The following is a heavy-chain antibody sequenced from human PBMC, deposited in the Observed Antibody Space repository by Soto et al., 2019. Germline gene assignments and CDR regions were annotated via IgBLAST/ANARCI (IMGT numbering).Heavy chain of an antibody. CDR3: ARDRTVTPNFDY. CDR1: GFTFSSYG. CDR2: IWYDGSNK. J-gene: IGHJ4*02. Sequence: QVQLVESGGGVVQPGRSLRLSCAASGFTFSSYGMHWVRQAPGKGLEWVAVIWYDGSNKYYADSVKGRFTISRDNSKNTLYLQMNSLRAEDTAVYYCARDRTVTPNFDYWGQGTLVTVSS. D-gene: IGHD4-4*01. V-gene: IGHV3-33*01.